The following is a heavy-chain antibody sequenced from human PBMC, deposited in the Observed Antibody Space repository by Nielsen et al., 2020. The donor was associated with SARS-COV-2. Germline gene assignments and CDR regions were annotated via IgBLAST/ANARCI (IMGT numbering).Heavy chain of an antibody. J-gene: IGHJ4*02. CDR1: GFTFSNYG. CDR3: VGDTGGRWGEL. Sequence: GESLKISCAASGFTFSNYGMSWVRQVPGKGLLWLSRINNDGSSTSYADSVKGRFTISRDNAKNTLWLEMNSLRVDDTAVYYCVGDTGGRWGELWGQGTLVTVSS. V-gene: IGHV3-74*01. D-gene: IGHD2-15*01. CDR2: INNDGSST.